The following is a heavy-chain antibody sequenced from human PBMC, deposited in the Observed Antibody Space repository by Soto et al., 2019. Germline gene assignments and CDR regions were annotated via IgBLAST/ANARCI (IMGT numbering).Heavy chain of an antibody. J-gene: IGHJ6*02. CDR2: ISYDGTNK. CDR3: AKEVYCSGGSCYSNEYYYYYGMDV. D-gene: IGHD2-15*01. V-gene: IGHV3-30*18. CDR1: GFTFSSYG. Sequence: QVQLVESGGGVVQPGRSLRLSCAASGFTFSSYGMHWVRQAPGKGLEWVAVISYDGTNKYYADSVKGRFTISRDNSKKTQHLQQNSLIAEDTAVYYCAKEVYCSGGSCYSNEYYYYYGMDVWGQGTTVTVSS.